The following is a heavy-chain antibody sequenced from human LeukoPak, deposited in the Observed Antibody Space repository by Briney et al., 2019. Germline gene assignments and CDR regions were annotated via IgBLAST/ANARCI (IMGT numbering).Heavy chain of an antibody. CDR3: ARDGGSSWYLDY. J-gene: IGHJ4*02. CDR1: GFTFSDYY. CDR2: ISSSGNTT. Sequence: PGGSLRLSCAASGFTFSDYYMGWIRQAPGKGLECVSYISSSGNTTYYSDSVRGRFTISRDNAKNSLHLQMNSLRAEDTAVYYCARDGGSSWYLDYWGQGTLATVSS. V-gene: IGHV3-11*04. D-gene: IGHD6-13*01.